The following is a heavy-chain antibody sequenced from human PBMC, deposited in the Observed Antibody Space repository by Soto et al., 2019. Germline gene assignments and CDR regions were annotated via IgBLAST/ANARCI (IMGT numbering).Heavy chain of an antibody. J-gene: IGHJ4*02. CDR3: ARYRFSGNWPKFDY. CDR1: GVFISSSAYY. D-gene: IGHD1-1*01. V-gene: IGHV4-31*03. Sequence: SETLSLTCTVSGVFISSSAYYWSWIRHHPGKGLEWIGNIYYNGSTYYTPSLKSRVTISLDTSKNQFSLKLSSVTAADTAVYYCARYRFSGNWPKFDYWGQGTQVTVSS. CDR2: IYYNGST.